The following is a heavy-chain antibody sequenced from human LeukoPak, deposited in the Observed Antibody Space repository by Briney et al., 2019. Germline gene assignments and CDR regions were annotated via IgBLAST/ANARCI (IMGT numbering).Heavy chain of an antibody. CDR3: ARHQGVGTSWYFDL. J-gene: IGHJ2*01. CDR2: VFYNGAT. D-gene: IGHD4-23*01. Sequence: SETLSLTCIVSGGSISSSIYYWAWVRQPPGKGLEWIGTVFYNGATQYSPSLRSRVTISVDTSKKQFSLRLSSVTAADTAMYYCARHQGVGTSWYFDLWGRGTLVTVSS. CDR1: GGSISSSIYY. V-gene: IGHV4-39*01.